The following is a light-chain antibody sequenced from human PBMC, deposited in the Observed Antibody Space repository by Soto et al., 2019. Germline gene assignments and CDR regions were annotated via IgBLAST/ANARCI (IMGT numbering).Light chain of an antibody. V-gene: IGLV2-11*01. Sequence: QSALTQPRSVSGSPGQSVTISCTGTSGDVGGYNFVSWYQQHPGKAPTLMIFDVSQRPSGVPDRFSGSKSGNTASLTISGLQADDEAGYYCYSYGGSYPGVFGGGTTLTVL. CDR3: YSYGGSYPGV. CDR1: SGDVGGYNF. CDR2: DVS. J-gene: IGLJ3*02.